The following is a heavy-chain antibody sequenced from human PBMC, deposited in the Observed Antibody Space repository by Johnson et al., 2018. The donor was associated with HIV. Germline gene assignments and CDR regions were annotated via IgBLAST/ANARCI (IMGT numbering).Heavy chain of an antibody. CDR1: GFTFSSYA. D-gene: IGHD3-22*01. J-gene: IGHJ3*02. CDR2: ISYDGSNK. V-gene: IGHV3-30*04. CDR3: AKDRAEVVVVHDALDM. Sequence: QMLLVESGGGVVQPGRSLRLSCAASGFTFSSYAMHWVRQAPGKGLEWVAVISYDGSNKYYGDSVQGRFSISRDNSKKKLYLQMNSLRPEDTAVYYCAKDRAEVVVVHDALDMWGQGTMVTVSS.